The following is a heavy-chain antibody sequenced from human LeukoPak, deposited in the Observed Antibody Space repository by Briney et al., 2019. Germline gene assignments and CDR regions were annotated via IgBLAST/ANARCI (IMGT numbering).Heavy chain of an antibody. CDR1: GFTFSSYA. J-gene: IGHJ4*02. CDR3: AKDSRAALYYYDSSGYYSR. V-gene: IGHV3-23*01. Sequence: GGSLRLSCAASGFTFSSYAMSWVRQAPGKGLEWVSAISGSGGSTYYADSVKGRFTISRDNSKNTLYLQMNSLRAEDTAVYYCAKDSRAALYYYDSSGYYSRWGKGTLVTVSS. D-gene: IGHD3-22*01. CDR2: ISGSGGST.